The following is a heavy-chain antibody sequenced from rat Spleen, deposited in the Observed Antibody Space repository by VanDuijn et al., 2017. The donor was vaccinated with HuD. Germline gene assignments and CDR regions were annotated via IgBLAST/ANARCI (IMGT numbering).Heavy chain of an antibody. CDR1: GFTFSDYN. D-gene: IGHD2-2*01. CDR3: TRAGYLRDWYFDF. J-gene: IGHJ1*01. Sequence: EVQLVESDGGLVQPGRSLKLSCAASGFTFSDYNMAWVRQAPKKGLEWVATIIYDGSRTYYRDSVKGRFTISRDNAKSTLYLQMDSLRSEDTATYYCTRAGYLRDWYFDFWGPGTMVTVSS. V-gene: IGHV5S10*01. CDR2: IIYDGSRT.